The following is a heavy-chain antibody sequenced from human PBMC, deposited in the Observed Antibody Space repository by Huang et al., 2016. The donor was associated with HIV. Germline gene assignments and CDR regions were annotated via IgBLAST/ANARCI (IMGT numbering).Heavy chain of an antibody. D-gene: IGHD6-13*01. J-gene: IGHJ4*02. Sequence: EVQLVESGGGLVKPGGSLRLSCAASGFSLDSYNMYWVRQTPGKGLQWGSSISPSSSFIDYADSVKGRFSISRDNAKNSLYLQMNNLRGEDTVVYYCARDRGQQLSPFDSWGQGTLVTVSS. V-gene: IGHV3-21*01. CDR2: ISPSSSFI. CDR3: ARDRGQQLSPFDS. CDR1: GFSLDSYN.